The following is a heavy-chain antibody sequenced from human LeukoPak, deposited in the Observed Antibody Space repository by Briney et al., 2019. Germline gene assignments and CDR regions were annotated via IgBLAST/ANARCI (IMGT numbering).Heavy chain of an antibody. J-gene: IGHJ4*02. D-gene: IGHD1-26*01. CDR3: ARVSGHLKWELVDY. CDR2: IVPIFGTT. V-gene: IGHV1-69*05. CDR1: GGTFSSYA. Sequence: SVKVSCKASGGTFSSYAINWVRQAPGQGLEWMGRIVPIFGTTNYAQKFQGRVTITTDESTSTAYMELSSLRSEDTAAYYCARVSGHLKWELVDYWGQGTLVTVSS.